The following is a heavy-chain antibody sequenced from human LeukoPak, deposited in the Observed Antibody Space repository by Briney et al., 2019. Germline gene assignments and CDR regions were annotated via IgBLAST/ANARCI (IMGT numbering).Heavy chain of an antibody. CDR1: GFTFSSYS. CDR2: ISSSSSYI. D-gene: IGHD3-3*01. Sequence: GGSLRLSCAASGFTFSSYSMNWVRQAPGKGLEWVSSISSSSSYIYYADSMKGRFTISRDNAKNSLYLQMNSLRAEDTAVYYCARVGYYDGPTSDAFDIWGQGTMVTVSS. CDR3: ARVGYYDGPTSDAFDI. V-gene: IGHV3-21*01. J-gene: IGHJ3*02.